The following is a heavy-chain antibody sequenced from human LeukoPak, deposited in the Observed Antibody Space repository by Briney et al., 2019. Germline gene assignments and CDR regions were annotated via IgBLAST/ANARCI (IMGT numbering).Heavy chain of an antibody. CDR3: ARIAYDALDSYYYGMDV. Sequence: ASETLSLTCTVSGGSISSGPYYWIWIRQHPGKGLEWIEYITYSGNTYYYPALNSRVTVSLDTSKTQFSLKLSSVTAADTAVYYCARIAYDALDSYYYGMDVWGQGTTVTVSS. CDR2: ITYSGNT. CDR1: GGSISSGPYY. D-gene: IGHD3-3*01. V-gene: IGHV4-31*03. J-gene: IGHJ6*02.